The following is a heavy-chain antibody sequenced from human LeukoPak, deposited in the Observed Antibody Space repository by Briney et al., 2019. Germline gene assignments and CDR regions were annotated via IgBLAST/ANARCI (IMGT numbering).Heavy chain of an antibody. CDR2: TYYKYKRYN. J-gene: IGHJ3*02. Sequence: SQTISLTSAIYGDSVSVNSAVWNWIRQSPSRGLEWLARTYYKYKRYNDYAASVKSRGTIRSDTSKNQLSLQLNSVTPEDTAVYYWASDADWGYDAFDIGGQRTMVTVSS. D-gene: IGHD7-27*01. CDR1: GDSVSVNSAV. CDR3: ASDADWGYDAFDI. V-gene: IGHV6-1*01.